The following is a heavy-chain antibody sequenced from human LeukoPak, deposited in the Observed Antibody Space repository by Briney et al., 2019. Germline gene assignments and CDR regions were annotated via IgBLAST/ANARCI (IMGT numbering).Heavy chain of an antibody. D-gene: IGHD4-17*01. CDR2: IYYSGST. V-gene: IGHV4-59*01. CDR3: ARGSRGVTRVDY. CDR1: GGSISSYY. Sequence: SETLSLTCTVSGGSISSYYWSWIRQPPGKGLEWIGYIYYSGSTNYNPSLKSRVTISVDTSKNQFSLKLSSVTAADTAVYYCARGSRGVTRVDYWGQGTLVTVSS. J-gene: IGHJ4*02.